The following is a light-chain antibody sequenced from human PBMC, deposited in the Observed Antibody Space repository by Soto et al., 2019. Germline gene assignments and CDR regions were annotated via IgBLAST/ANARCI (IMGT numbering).Light chain of an antibody. J-gene: IGKJ1*01. CDR3: QQYHIYSGT. CDR2: KAS. CDR1: QTIDSW. Sequence: DIQMTQCPSTLSASVGDGVTITCRASQTIDSWLAWYQQRPGKPPNLLIYKASTLASGVPSRFSGSGSGTEFTLTINSLQPDDFATYYCQQYHIYSGTFGQGTKVDIK. V-gene: IGKV1-5*03.